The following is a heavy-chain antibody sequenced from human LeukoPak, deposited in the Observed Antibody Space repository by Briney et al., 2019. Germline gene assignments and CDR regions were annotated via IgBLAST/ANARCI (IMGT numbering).Heavy chain of an antibody. CDR3: ARVRRNYYDSSGFDY. V-gene: IGHV3-11*01. Sequence: GGSLRLSCAASGFTFSDYYMSWIRQAPGKGLEWVSYISSSGSTIYYADSVKGRFTISRDNAKNSLYLQMNSLRAEDTAVYYCARVRRNYYDSSGFDYWGQGTLVTVSS. CDR1: GFTFSDYY. CDR2: ISSSGSTI. D-gene: IGHD3-22*01. J-gene: IGHJ4*02.